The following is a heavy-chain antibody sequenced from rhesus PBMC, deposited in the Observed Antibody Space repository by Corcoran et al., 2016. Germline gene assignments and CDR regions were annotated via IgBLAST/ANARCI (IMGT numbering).Heavy chain of an antibody. D-gene: IGHD6-37*01. CDR2: ISGDDRSP. CDR3: VGLMVAGPVEY. Sequence: LQLQESGPGLVKPSETLSLTCAVSGGSISSNSWTWIHQPPGKGLEWIGRISGDDRSPAYNPSLRGRVTLSKDTSKTQFSLKVDSVTAADTAVYYCVGLMVAGPVEYWGQGVLVTVSS. V-gene: IGHV4-173*01. CDR1: GGSISSNS. J-gene: IGHJ4*01.